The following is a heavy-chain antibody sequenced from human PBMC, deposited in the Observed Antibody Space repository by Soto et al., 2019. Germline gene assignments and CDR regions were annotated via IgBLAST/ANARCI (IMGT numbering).Heavy chain of an antibody. Sequence: PSETLSLTCAIYGGSFSGYYWSWLRQPPGKGLEWIGEINYSGSTNYNPSLKSRVTISADTSKNQFSLKLSSVTAADTAVYYCATESASDGSYYYYGMDVWGQGTTVTVSS. J-gene: IGHJ6*02. CDR1: GGSFSGYY. CDR2: INYSGST. CDR3: ATESASDGSYYYYGMDV. V-gene: IGHV4-34*01. D-gene: IGHD1-26*01.